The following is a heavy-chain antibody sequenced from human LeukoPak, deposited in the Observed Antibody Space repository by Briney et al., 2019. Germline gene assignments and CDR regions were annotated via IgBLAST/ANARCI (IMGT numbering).Heavy chain of an antibody. CDR3: ARDRYYYDSSGYYRLDY. CDR1: GGSISSYY. D-gene: IGHD3-22*01. V-gene: IGHV4-4*07. J-gene: IGHJ4*02. Sequence: SETLSLTCTVSGGSISSYYWSWIRQPAGKGLEWIGRIHTSGSTNYNPSLKSRVIMSVDTSKNQFSLKLSSVTAADTAVYYCARDRYYYDSSGYYRLDYWGQGTLVTVSS. CDR2: IHTSGST.